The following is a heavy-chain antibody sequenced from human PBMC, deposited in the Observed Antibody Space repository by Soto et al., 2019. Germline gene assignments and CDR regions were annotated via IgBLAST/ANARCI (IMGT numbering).Heavy chain of an antibody. D-gene: IGHD3-16*01. Sequence: ASVKVSCKASGYTFTSYAMHWVRQAPGQRLEWMGWINAGNGNTKYSQKFQGRVTITRDTSASTAYMELSSLRSEDTAVYYCARSSEEGGYFDYWGLGTLVTVSS. CDR1: GYTFTSYA. CDR3: ARSSEEGGYFDY. CDR2: INAGNGNT. J-gene: IGHJ4*02. V-gene: IGHV1-3*01.